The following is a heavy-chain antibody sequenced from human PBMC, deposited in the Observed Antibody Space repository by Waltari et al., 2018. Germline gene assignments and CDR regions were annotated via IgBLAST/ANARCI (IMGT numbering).Heavy chain of an antibody. V-gene: IGHV4-59*11. J-gene: IGHJ4*02. Sequence: QVQLQESGPGLVKPSETLSLTCTVSGGSISSHYWSWIRQPPGKGLERIGYIYYSGSTNDNPSLKIRVTISVDTSKNQFSLRLSSVTAADTAVYYCARDGGDGYMYWGQGTLVTVSS. CDR3: ARDGGDGYMY. D-gene: IGHD5-12*01. CDR1: GGSISSHY. CDR2: IYYSGST.